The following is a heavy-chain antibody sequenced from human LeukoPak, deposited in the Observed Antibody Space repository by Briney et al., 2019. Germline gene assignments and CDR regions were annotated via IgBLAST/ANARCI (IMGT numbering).Heavy chain of an antibody. J-gene: IGHJ3*02. V-gene: IGHV3-48*01. D-gene: IGHD6-19*01. CDR1: GFTFSSYN. Sequence: SGGSLRLSCAASGFTFSSYNMNWVRQAPGKGLEWVSYISSSTTIYYADSVKGRFTISRDNAKNSLYLQMNSLRAEDTAVYYCARDRKVAGMIDAFDIWGQGTMVTVSS. CDR2: ISSSTTI. CDR3: ARDRKVAGMIDAFDI.